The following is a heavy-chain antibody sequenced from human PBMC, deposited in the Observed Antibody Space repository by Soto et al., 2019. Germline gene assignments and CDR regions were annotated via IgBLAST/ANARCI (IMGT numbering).Heavy chain of an antibody. CDR1: GGSISSGDYY. Sequence: PSETLSLTCTVSGGSISSGDYYWSWIRQPPGKGLEWIGYIYHSGSTYYNPSLKSRVTISVDTSKNQFSLKLSSVTAADTAVYYCARVNYDILTGYYIFDYWGQGTLVTVSS. CDR2: IYHSGST. J-gene: IGHJ4*02. V-gene: IGHV4-30-4*01. CDR3: ARVNYDILTGYYIFDY. D-gene: IGHD3-9*01.